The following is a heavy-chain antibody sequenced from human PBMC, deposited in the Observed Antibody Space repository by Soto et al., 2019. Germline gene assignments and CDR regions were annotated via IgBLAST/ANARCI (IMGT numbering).Heavy chain of an antibody. Sequence: QVQLQQWGAGLLKPSETLSLTCAVYGGSFSGYYWSWIRQPPGKGLEWIGEINHSGSTNYNPSLTSRVTISVDTSKNQFSLKLSSVTAADTAVYYCARGLVSGVWFDPWGQGTLVTVSS. CDR2: INHSGST. CDR1: GGSFSGYY. D-gene: IGHD3-10*01. J-gene: IGHJ5*02. V-gene: IGHV4-34*01. CDR3: ARGLVSGVWFDP.